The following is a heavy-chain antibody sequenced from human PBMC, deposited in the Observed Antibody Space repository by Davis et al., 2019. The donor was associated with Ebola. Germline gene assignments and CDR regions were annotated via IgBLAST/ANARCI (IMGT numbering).Heavy chain of an antibody. CDR2: ISAYNGNT. J-gene: IGHJ4*02. CDR1: GYTFTGYY. Sequence: ASVKVSCKASGYTFTGYYMHWVRQAPGQGLEWMGWISAYNGNTNYAQKLQGRVTMTTDTSTSTAYMELRSLRSDDTAVYYCARENSYYYGSGSYDYWGQGTLVTVSS. D-gene: IGHD3-10*01. CDR3: ARENSYYYGSGSYDY. V-gene: IGHV1-18*04.